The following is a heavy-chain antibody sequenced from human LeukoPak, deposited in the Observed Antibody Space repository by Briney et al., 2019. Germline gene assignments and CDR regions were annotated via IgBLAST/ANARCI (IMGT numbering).Heavy chain of an antibody. CDR1: GFTSSNYW. CDR3: AKDRGSSGWYMDDAFDI. D-gene: IGHD6-19*01. CDR2: IKEDGSEQ. V-gene: IGHV3-7*03. J-gene: IGHJ3*02. Sequence: GSLRLSCAASGFTSSNYWMSWVRQAPGKGLEWVANIKEDGSEQYYVDSVEGRFTISRDNAKNSLYLQMNSLRAEDTALYYCAKDRGSSGWYMDDAFDIWGQGTMVTVSS.